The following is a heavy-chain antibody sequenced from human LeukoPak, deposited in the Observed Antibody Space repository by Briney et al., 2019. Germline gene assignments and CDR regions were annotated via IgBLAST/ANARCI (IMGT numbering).Heavy chain of an antibody. Sequence: SETLSLTCTVSGGSISSYYWSRIRQPPGKGLEWIGYIYYSGSTNYNPSLKSRVTISVDTSKNQFSLKLSSVTAADTAVYYCASLGEYYYDSSGYYIRVFDYWGQGTLVTVSS. CDR2: IYYSGST. J-gene: IGHJ4*02. CDR3: ASLGEYYYDSSGYYIRVFDY. CDR1: GGSISSYY. V-gene: IGHV4-59*01. D-gene: IGHD3-22*01.